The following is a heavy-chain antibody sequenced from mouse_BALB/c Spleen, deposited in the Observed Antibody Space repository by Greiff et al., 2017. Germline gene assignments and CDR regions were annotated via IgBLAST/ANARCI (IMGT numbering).Heavy chain of an antibody. CDR3: ARGYGSSHFDY. V-gene: IGHV5-4*02. D-gene: IGHD1-1*01. Sequence: EVKLVESGGGLVKPGGSLKLSCAASGFTFSDYYMYWVRQTPEKRLEWVATISDGGSYTYYPDSVKGRFTISRDHAKNNLYLQMSSLKSEDTAMYYCARGYGSSHFDYWGQGTTLTVSA. CDR2: ISDGGSYT. J-gene: IGHJ2*01. CDR1: GFTFSDYY.